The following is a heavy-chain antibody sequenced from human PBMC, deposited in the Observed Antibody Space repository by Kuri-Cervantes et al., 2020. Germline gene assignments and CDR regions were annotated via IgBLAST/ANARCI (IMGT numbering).Heavy chain of an antibody. D-gene: IGHD2-15*01. CDR2: IIPIFGTT. CDR1: GGTFSTYA. CDR3: ARDFFGGSTAWSRYAFDI. V-gene: IGHV1-69*05. Sequence: SVKVSCKASGGTFSTYAISWVRQAPGQGLEWMGGIIPIFGTTNYAQKLQDRVTITTDESTNTAYMELSSLRSDDTAVYYCARDFFGGSTAWSRYAFDIWGQGTMVTVSS. J-gene: IGHJ3*02.